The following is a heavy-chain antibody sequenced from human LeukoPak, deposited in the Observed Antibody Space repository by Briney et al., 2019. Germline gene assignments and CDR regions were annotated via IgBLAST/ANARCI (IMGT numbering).Heavy chain of an antibody. CDR1: GFTLSSYW. CDR3: ASIDSSSWYDAFDI. V-gene: IGHV3-7*01. D-gene: IGHD6-13*01. J-gene: IGHJ3*02. CDR2: IKQDGSEK. Sequence: GGSLRLSCAASGFTLSSYWMSWVRQAPGKGLEWVANIKQDGSEKYYVDSVKGRFTISRDNAKNSLYLQMNSLRAEDTAVYYCASIDSSSWYDAFDIWGQGTMVTVSS.